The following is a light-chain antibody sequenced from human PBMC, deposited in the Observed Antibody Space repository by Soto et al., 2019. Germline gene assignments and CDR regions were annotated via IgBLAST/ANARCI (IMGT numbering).Light chain of an antibody. V-gene: IGKV1-33*01. CDR2: EAS. J-gene: IGKJ4*01. CDR3: QQYSSMVS. Sequence: DIQMTQSPSSLSACVGDRVTIACQSSHDVIRNLNLLDQKPGEARKLLIYEASNLERGVPSRFSGSGSGTDFTLIIRSLQPEDVATYYCQQYSSMVSVGGGTAIEIK. CDR1: HDVIRN.